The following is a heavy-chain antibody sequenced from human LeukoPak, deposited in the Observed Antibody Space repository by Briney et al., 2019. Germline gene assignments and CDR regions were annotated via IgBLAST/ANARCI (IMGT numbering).Heavy chain of an antibody. V-gene: IGHV4-59*08. CDR2: IYYSGST. Sequence: KPSETLSLTCTVSSGSISSYYWSWIRQPPGKGLEWIGYIYYSGSTNYNPSLKSRVTISVDTSKNQFSLKLSSVTAADTAVYYCARHETYGYDFWSGYSNWFDPWGQGTLVTVSS. CDR1: SGSISSYY. CDR3: ARHETYGYDFWSGYSNWFDP. J-gene: IGHJ5*02. D-gene: IGHD3-3*01.